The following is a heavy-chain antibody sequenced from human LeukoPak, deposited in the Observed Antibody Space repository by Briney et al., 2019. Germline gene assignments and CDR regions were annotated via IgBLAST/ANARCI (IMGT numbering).Heavy chain of an antibody. D-gene: IGHD3-22*01. J-gene: IGHJ4*02. Sequence: SETLSLTCTVSGASVSSSNYYWSWIRQPPAKGLEWIGYIYYSGSTNYNPSLKSRVTISVDTSKSQFSLKLSSVTAADTAVYYCARSNYYDNGRIDYWGQGTLVTVSS. V-gene: IGHV4-61*01. CDR2: IYYSGST. CDR3: ARSNYYDNGRIDY. CDR1: GASVSSSNYY.